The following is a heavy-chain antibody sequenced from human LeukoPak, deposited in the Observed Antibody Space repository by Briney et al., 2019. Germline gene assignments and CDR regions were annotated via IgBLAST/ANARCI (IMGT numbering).Heavy chain of an antibody. D-gene: IGHD6-19*01. Sequence: ASVKVSCKASGYTFTGYYMHWVRQAPGQGLEWMGRINPNSGGTNYAHKFQGRVTMTRDTSISTAYMELSRLRSDDTAVYYCARAIKGDGSGWYNFDYWGQGTLVTVSS. J-gene: IGHJ4*02. CDR2: INPNSGGT. CDR3: ARAIKGDGSGWYNFDY. V-gene: IGHV1-2*06. CDR1: GYTFTGYY.